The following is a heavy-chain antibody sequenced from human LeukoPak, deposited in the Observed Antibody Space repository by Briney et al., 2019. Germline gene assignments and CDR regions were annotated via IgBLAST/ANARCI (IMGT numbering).Heavy chain of an antibody. J-gene: IGHJ4*02. CDR2: ISGSASST. CDR1: GFTFSNYA. CDR3: AKERRRDDVLTGSFSD. D-gene: IGHD3-9*01. V-gene: IGHV3-23*01. Sequence: GGSLRLSCAASGFTFSNYAMSWVRQAPGKGLEWVSAISGSASSTYHADSVKGRFTISRDKSKNTLYLQMNSLRAEDTALYYCAKERRRDDVLTGSFSDWGQGTLVTVSS.